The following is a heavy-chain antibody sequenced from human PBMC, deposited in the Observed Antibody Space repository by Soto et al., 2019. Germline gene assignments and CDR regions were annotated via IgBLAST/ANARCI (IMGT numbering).Heavy chain of an antibody. D-gene: IGHD1-1*01. Sequence: GGSLRLSCAASGFTFSNYWMSWVRQAPGKGLEWVANINQDGSEKYYVDSVKGRFTISRDNAKNSLYLQMNDLRVEDTAVYYCAREQLTNGTPLEFDSWGQGTLVTVS. CDR2: INQDGSEK. CDR3: AREQLTNGTPLEFDS. V-gene: IGHV3-7*03. CDR1: GFTFSNYW. J-gene: IGHJ4*02.